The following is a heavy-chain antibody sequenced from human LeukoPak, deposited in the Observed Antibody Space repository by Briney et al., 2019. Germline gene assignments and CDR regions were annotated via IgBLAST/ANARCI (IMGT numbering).Heavy chain of an antibody. J-gene: IGHJ3*02. V-gene: IGHV3-30-3*01. CDR1: GFTFSSYA. Sequence: GRSLRLSCAASGFTFSSYAMHWVRQAPGKGLEWVAVISYDGSNKYYADSVKGRFTISRDNSKNTLYLQMNSLRAEDTAVYYCARGTQSLAARYAFDIWGQGTMVTVSS. D-gene: IGHD6-6*01. CDR2: ISYDGSNK. CDR3: ARGTQSLAARYAFDI.